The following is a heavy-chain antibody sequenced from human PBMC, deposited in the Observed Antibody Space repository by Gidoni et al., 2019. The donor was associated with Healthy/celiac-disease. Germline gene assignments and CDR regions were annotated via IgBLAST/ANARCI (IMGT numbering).Heavy chain of an antibody. CDR3: ARGWGVTRAHYYYYYGMDV. D-gene: IGHD4-4*01. CDR2: IIPIFGTA. V-gene: IGHV1-69*06. CDR1: GGTFSSYA. Sequence: QTQTAQSGAEVKKPGSSVKVSCKASGGTFSSYAISWVRQAPGQGLEWMGGIIPIFGTANYAQKFQGRVTITADKSTSTAYMELSSLRSEDTAVYYCARGWGVTRAHYYYYYGMDVWGQGTTVTVSS. J-gene: IGHJ6*02.